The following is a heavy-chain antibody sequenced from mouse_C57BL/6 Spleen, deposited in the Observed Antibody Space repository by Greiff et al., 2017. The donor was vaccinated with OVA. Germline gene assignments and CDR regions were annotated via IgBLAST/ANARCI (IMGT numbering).Heavy chain of an antibody. CDR2: IDPANGNT. D-gene: IGHD1-1*01. CDR3: ALITTVVATNYFDV. J-gene: IGHJ1*03. CDR1: GFNIKNTY. V-gene: IGHV14-3*01. Sequence: EVKLMESVAELVRPGASVKLSCTASGFNIKNTYMHWVKQRPEQGLEWIGRIDPANGNTKYAPKFQGKATITADTSSNTAYLQLSSLTSEDTAIYYCALITTVVATNYFDVWGTGTTVTVSS.